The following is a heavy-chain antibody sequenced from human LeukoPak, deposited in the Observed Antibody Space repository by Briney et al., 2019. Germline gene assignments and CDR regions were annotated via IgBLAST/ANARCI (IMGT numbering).Heavy chain of an antibody. D-gene: IGHD5-12*01. CDR2: ISYDGSNK. V-gene: IGHV3-30*04. CDR1: GFTFSSYA. CDR3: ARPSGYSGYDTFDY. Sequence: PGRSLRLSCAASGFTFSSYATHWVRQAPGKGLEWVAVISYDGSNKYYADSVKGRFTISRDNSKNTLYLQMNSLRAEDTAVYYCARPSGYSGYDTFDYWGQGTLVTVSS. J-gene: IGHJ4*02.